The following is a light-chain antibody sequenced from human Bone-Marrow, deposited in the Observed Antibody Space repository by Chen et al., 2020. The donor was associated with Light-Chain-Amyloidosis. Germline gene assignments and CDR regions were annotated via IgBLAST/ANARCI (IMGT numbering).Light chain of an antibody. V-gene: IGLV2-14*01. J-gene: IGLJ1*01. CDR1: SSDVGGDNH. Sequence: QSALTQPASVSGSPGQSITISCTGTSSDVGGDNHVSWYQQHPDKAPKLRIYEVTILPSWVRDRCSGSKSDDAASLTLSGLQTEDEADYFCSSYTITNTLVFGSGTRVTVL. CDR2: EVT. CDR3: SSYTITNTLV.